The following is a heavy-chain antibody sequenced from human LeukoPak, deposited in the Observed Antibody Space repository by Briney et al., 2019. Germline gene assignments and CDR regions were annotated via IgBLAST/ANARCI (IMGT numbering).Heavy chain of an antibody. CDR3: VKVAVQTQVVPAAIFFDY. J-gene: IGHJ4*02. CDR2: ISGSSAGI. V-gene: IGHV3-23*01. D-gene: IGHD2-2*01. Sequence: PGGSLRLSCAASGFTFSSYAMSWVRQAPGKGLEWVSVISGSSAGIKYADSVKGRFTISRDNSKDTLYLQMNSLSAEDTAVYYCVKVAVQTQVVPAAIFFDYWGQGTLVTVSS. CDR1: GFTFSSYA.